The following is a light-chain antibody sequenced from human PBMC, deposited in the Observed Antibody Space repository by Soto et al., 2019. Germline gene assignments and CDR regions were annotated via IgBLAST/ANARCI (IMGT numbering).Light chain of an antibody. CDR1: QSVSSSY. CDR3: QQFGSSPIT. V-gene: IGKV3-20*01. Sequence: EIVLTQSPDTLSLSPGERATLSCRASQSVSSSYLAWYQQKIGQAPRLLIYGASSRATGIPDRFSGSGSGTDFTLTISRLEPEDFAVYFCQQFGSSPITFGQGTRLEIK. J-gene: IGKJ5*01. CDR2: GAS.